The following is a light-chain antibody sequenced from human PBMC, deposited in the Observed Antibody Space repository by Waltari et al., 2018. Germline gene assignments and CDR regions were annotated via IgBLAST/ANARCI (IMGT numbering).Light chain of an antibody. V-gene: IGLV1-40*01. J-gene: IGLJ3*02. CDR3: QSYDTSLSVV. CDR2: GST. Sequence: QSVLTPPPSVSGAPGQRVTISCTGSGSTLRAGYDVHWYQQTPRATPKLLIYGSTSRSLGVPDRFFGSTSGTSASLVIIGLQAEDEGDYYCQSYDTSLSVVFGGGTKLTVL. CDR1: GSTLRAGYD.